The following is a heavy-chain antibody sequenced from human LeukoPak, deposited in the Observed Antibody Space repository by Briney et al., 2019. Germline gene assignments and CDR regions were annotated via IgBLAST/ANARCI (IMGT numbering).Heavy chain of an antibody. CDR2: ISWNSGSI. D-gene: IGHD4-11*01. J-gene: IGHJ4*02. V-gene: IGHV3-9*01. CDR1: GFTFDDYA. CDR3: ARDFYSNYERDEPGFDY. Sequence: GGSLRLSCAASGFTFDDYAMHWVRQAPGKGLEWVSGISWNSGSIGYADSVKGRFTISRDNAKNSLYLQMNSLRAEDTAVYYCARDFYSNYERDEPGFDYWGQGTLVTVSS.